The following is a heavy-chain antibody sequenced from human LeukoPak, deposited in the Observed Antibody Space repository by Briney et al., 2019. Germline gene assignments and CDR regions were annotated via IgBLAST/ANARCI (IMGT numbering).Heavy chain of an antibody. V-gene: IGHV3-64D*09. CDR2: ISTNGGIT. J-gene: IGHJ4*01. Sequence: RGSLRLSCSASAFTFSSYAMHWVRQAPGKGLQYVSGISTNGGITYYADTVNVRFSISRDNSKNTLYLQMSSLRAEDTAVYYCVLGSSGFLATGYFDSWG. CDR1: AFTFSSYA. CDR3: VLGSSGFLATGYFDS. D-gene: IGHD3-22*01.